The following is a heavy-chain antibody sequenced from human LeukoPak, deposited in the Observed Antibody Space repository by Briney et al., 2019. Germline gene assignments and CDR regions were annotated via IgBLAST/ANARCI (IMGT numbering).Heavy chain of an antibody. CDR2: ISYDGSNK. V-gene: IGHV3-30*04. CDR1: GFTFSSYA. J-gene: IGHJ4*02. CDR3: ARDSGYYYDSSGYFDY. D-gene: IGHD3-22*01. Sequence: PGGSLRLSCAASGFTFSSYAMHWVRQAPGKGLGWVAVISYDGSNKYYADSVKGRFTISRDNSKNTLYLQMNSLRAEDTAVYYCARDSGYYYDSSGYFDYWGQGTLVTVSS.